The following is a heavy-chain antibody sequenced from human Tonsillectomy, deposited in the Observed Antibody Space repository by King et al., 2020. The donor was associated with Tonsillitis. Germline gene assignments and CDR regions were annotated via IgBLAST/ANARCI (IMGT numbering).Heavy chain of an antibody. CDR3: ARTYYYDRSGYYFGY. D-gene: IGHD3-22*01. V-gene: IGHV1-46*01. J-gene: IGHJ4*02. CDR2: INPSGCST. Sequence: VQLVESGAEVKKPGASVKVSCKASGYTFTSYYVHWVRQAPGQGLEWMGLINPSGCSTSYAQKFQGRVIMTRDTSTSTVYMELSSLRSEETAVYYCARTYYYDRSGYYFGYWGQGTLVTVSS. CDR1: GYTFTSYY.